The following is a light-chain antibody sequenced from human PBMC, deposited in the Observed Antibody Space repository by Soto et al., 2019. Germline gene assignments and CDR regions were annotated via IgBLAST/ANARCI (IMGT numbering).Light chain of an antibody. Sequence: EIVMTQSPATLSLSPGERATLSCRASQSVSSSYLSWYQQKPGQAPRLLIYGASTRATGIPARFSGSGSGTDFTLTISSLQPEDFAVYYCQQDYNLPCFGQGTRLEIK. CDR3: QQDYNLPC. V-gene: IGKV3D-7*01. J-gene: IGKJ5*01. CDR2: GAS. CDR1: QSVSSSY.